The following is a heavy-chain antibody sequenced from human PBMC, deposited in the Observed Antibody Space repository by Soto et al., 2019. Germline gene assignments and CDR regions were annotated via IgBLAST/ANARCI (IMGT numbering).Heavy chain of an antibody. D-gene: IGHD4-17*01. CDR3: ARDFSGHDYGDF. CDR2: IIPILGIA. Sequence: SVNVSCKASGGTFSSYTISWVRQAPGQGLEWMGRIIPILGIANYAQKFQGRVTITADKSTSTAYMELSSLRSEDTAVYYCARDFSGHDYGDFWGQGTLVTVSS. V-gene: IGHV1-69*04. J-gene: IGHJ4*02. CDR1: GGTFSSYT.